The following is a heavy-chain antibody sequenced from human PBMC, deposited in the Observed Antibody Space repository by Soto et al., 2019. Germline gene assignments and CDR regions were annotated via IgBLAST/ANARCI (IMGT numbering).Heavy chain of an antibody. Sequence: SETLSLTCAVSGGSISSYYWGSWVRPPPGKLLERRVKIYHSWNTNYNPSFKSRVTISVDKSKNQFSLKLSFVLAEDTAVYYCARGSESYPKNWFDPWGQGTLVT. CDR2: IYHSWNT. CDR1: GGSISSYYW. J-gene: IGHJ5*01. CDR3: ARGSESYPKNWFDP. V-gene: IGHV4-4*02. D-gene: IGHD1-26*01.